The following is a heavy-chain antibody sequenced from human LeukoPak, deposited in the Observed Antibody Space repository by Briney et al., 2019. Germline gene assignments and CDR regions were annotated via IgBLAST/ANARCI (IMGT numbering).Heavy chain of an antibody. CDR3: ARSPTVRYYYDSSGYYFAY. Sequence: SVKVSCKASGGTFSSYAISWVRQAPGQGLEWMGRIIPIFGTANYAQKFQGRVTITTDESTSTAYMELSSLRSEDTAVYYCARSPTVRYYYDSSGYYFAYWGQGTLVTVSS. J-gene: IGHJ4*02. CDR1: GGTFSSYA. CDR2: IIPIFGTA. D-gene: IGHD3-22*01. V-gene: IGHV1-69*05.